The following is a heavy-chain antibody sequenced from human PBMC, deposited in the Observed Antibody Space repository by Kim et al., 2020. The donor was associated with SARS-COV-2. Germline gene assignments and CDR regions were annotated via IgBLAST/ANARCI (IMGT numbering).Heavy chain of an antibody. J-gene: IGHJ4*02. CDR3: AKDILHYGDYASGIDY. Sequence: SVKGRFTISRDNSKNTLYLQMNSLRAEDTAVYYCAKDILHYGDYASGIDYWGQGTLVTVSS. D-gene: IGHD4-17*01. V-gene: IGHV3-30*02.